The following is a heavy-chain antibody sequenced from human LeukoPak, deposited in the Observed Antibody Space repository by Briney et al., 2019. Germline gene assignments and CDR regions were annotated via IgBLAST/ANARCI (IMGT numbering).Heavy chain of an antibody. Sequence: PSGGSLRLSCAASGFSFSSYGMTWVRQAPGKGLVWVSRINSDGSSTSYADSVKGRFSISRDNAKNTLYLQMNSLRAEDTAVYYCARSKYYYDSSGYFTYYFDYWGQGTLVTVSS. J-gene: IGHJ4*02. CDR3: ARSKYYYDSSGYFTYYFDY. D-gene: IGHD3-22*01. CDR1: GFSFSSYG. V-gene: IGHV3-74*01. CDR2: INSDGSST.